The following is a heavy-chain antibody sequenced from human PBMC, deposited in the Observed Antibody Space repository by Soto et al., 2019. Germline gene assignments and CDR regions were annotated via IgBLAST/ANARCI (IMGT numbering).Heavy chain of an antibody. CDR2: IYYSGST. CDR1: GGSISSSSYY. D-gene: IGHD3-22*01. CDR3: ARFAPEKTYYYDSSGYFRSGGDDAFDI. J-gene: IGHJ3*02. Sequence: QLQLQESGPGLVKPSETLSLTCTVSGGSISSSSYYWGWIRQPPGKGLEWIGSIYYSGSTYYNPSLKSRVPISVDTSKNQFSLKLSSVTAADTAVYYCARFAPEKTYYYDSSGYFRSGGDDAFDIWGQGTMVTVSS. V-gene: IGHV4-39*01.